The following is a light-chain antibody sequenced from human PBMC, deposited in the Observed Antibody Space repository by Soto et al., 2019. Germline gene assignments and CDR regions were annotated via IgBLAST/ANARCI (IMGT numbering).Light chain of an antibody. Sequence: QSALTQPASVSGSPGQSITLSCTGTTSDVGGYNYVSWYQQHPGKAPKLMIYDVSNRPSGVSNRFSGSKSGNTASLTISGLQAEDEADYYCSSYTSSSTVHVVFGGGTKVTVL. V-gene: IGLV2-14*01. CDR3: SSYTSSSTVHVV. CDR1: TSDVGGYNY. CDR2: DVS. J-gene: IGLJ2*01.